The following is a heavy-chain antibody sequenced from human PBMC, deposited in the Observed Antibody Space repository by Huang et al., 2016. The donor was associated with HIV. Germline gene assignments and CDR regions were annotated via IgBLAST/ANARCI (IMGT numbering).Heavy chain of an antibody. CDR3: ATVDYYDTSGPQRGYFDN. CDR2: LIPTLGTA. J-gene: IGHJ4*02. CDR1: GGSFRNFA. Sequence: QVQLVQSGAEVKKPGSSVKVSCTASGGSFRNFAIGWGRQAPGQGLEWMGGLIPTLGTANYAQKFQGRVTIIADESTSTAYMELISLRSEDTAVYYCATVDYYDTSGPQRGYFDNWGQGTLVTVSS. D-gene: IGHD3-22*01. V-gene: IGHV1-69*01.